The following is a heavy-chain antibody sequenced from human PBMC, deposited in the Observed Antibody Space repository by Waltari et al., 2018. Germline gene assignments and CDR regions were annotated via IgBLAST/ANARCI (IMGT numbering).Heavy chain of an antibody. CDR3: TTLSVTKTSDY. D-gene: IGHD4-4*01. CDR1: GLTFRNFY. J-gene: IGHJ4*02. CDR2: IKQDGSEK. V-gene: IGHV3-7*01. Sequence: QLVESGGDSVQPGGSLRLSCVTSGLTFRNFYMRWVRQAPGKGLEWVASIKQDGSEKYYVDSVKGRFTVSRDNAKNSLYLQMNNLRADDTAVYYCTTLSVTKTSDYWGQGTLVTVSS.